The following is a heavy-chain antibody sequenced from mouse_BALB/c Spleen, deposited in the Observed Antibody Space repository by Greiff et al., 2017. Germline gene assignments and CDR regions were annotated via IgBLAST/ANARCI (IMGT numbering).Heavy chain of an antibody. CDR2: INPSTGYT. J-gene: IGHJ1*01. V-gene: IGHV1-7*01. CDR1: GYTFTSYC. Sequence: QVQLQQSGAELAKPGASVTMSCKASGYTFTSYCMHWVKQRPGQGLEWIGYINPSTGYTESNQKFKDKATLTADKSSSTAYMQLSSLTSEDSAVYYCARRERSWDGHFDVWGAGTTVTVSS. D-gene: IGHD4-1*01. CDR3: ARRERSWDGHFDV.